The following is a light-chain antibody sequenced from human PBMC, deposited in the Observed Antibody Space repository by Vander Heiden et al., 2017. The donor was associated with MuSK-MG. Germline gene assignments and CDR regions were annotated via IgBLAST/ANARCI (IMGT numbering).Light chain of an antibody. CDR3: QQCGNSPRVT. CDR2: GAS. Sequence: EFVLTQSPGTLSLSPGERATLSCRASQSVNSKFLAWYQQKPGQAPRLLVYGASRRATGTPDRFTGSESGTDFTLTISRLEPEDFALYYCQQCGNSPRVTFGHGTKVEVK. V-gene: IGKV3-20*01. J-gene: IGKJ3*01. CDR1: QSVNSKF.